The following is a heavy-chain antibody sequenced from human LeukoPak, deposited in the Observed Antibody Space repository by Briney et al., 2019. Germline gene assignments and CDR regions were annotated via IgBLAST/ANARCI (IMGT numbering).Heavy chain of an antibody. CDR2: IIPIFGTA. V-gene: IGHV1-69*01. Sequence: SVRVSCKASGGTFSSYAISWVRQAPGRGLEWMGGIIPIFGTANYAQKFQGRVTITADESTSTAYMELSSLRSEDTAVYYCARDRFKGYYYDSSGLDYWGQGTLVTVSS. CDR3: ARDRFKGYYYDSSGLDY. CDR1: GGTFSSYA. J-gene: IGHJ4*02. D-gene: IGHD3-22*01.